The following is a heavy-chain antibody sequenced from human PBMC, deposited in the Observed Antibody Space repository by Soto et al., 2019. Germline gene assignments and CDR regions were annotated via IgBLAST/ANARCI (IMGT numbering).Heavy chain of an antibody. V-gene: IGHV3-23*01. CDR1: GFTFSLFA. D-gene: IGHD6-19*01. Sequence: GGALRLSFGASGFTFSLFALTWVRQAPWKGLEWVSTISGSSGSTYFADYVKGRFTIYRDNSNKKLYLQMNRLRAEDTAVYFCVRRNGLTVAGIRNFDYWGPGTLVTVSS. J-gene: IGHJ4*02. CDR3: VRRNGLTVAGIRNFDY. CDR2: ISGSSGST.